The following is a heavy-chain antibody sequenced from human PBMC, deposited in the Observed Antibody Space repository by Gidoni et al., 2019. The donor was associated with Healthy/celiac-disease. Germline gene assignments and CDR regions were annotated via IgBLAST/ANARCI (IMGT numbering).Heavy chain of an antibody. V-gene: IGHV3-9*01. J-gene: IGHJ6*02. CDR2: ISWNSGSI. CDR1: GFTFDDYA. Sequence: EVQLVESGGGLVQPGRSLRLSCAASGFTFDDYAMHWVRQAPGKGLEWVSGISWNSGSIGYADSVKGRFTISRDNAKNSLYLQMNSLRAEDTALYYCAKSGGDGMDVWGQGTTVTVSS. D-gene: IGHD2-15*01. CDR3: AKSGGDGMDV.